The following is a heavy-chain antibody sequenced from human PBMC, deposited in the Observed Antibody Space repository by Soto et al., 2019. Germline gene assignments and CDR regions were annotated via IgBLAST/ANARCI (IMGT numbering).Heavy chain of an antibody. V-gene: IGHV1-8*01. CDR1: GYTFTSYD. J-gene: IGHJ5*02. Sequence: ASVKVSCKASGYTFTSYDINWVRQAAGQGLEWMGWMNPNSGNTGYAQKFQGRVTMTRNTSISTAYMELSSLRSEDTAVYYCAREDVLRFLEWPRGFDPWGQGTLVTVSS. CDR3: AREDVLRFLEWPRGFDP. CDR2: MNPNSGNT. D-gene: IGHD3-3*01.